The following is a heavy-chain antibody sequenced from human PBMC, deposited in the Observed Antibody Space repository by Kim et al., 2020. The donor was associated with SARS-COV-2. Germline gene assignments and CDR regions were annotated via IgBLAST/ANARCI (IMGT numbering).Heavy chain of an antibody. V-gene: IGHV4-31*03. D-gene: IGHD2-15*01. Sequence: SETLSLTCTVSGGSISSGGYYWSWIRQHPGKGLEWIGYIYYSGSTYYNPSLKSRVTISVDTSKNQFSLKLSSVTAADTAVYYCARDRVVDDGGYYYYYGMDVWGQGTTVTVSS. CDR3: ARDRVVDDGGYYYYYGMDV. CDR2: IYYSGST. J-gene: IGHJ6*02. CDR1: GGSISSGGYY.